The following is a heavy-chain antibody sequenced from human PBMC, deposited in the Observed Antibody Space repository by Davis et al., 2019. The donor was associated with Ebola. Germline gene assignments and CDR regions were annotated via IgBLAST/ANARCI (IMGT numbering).Heavy chain of an antibody. D-gene: IGHD3-3*01. J-gene: IGHJ4*02. CDR3: AREGRNGITIFGVVTTG. CDR2: IKGDGIGT. Sequence: GESLKISCAASGFTFNNFWMHWVRQVPGKGLVWVARIKGDGIGTDYADSVKGRFTISRDNAKNTLYLQTNSLRAEDTAVYYCAREGRNGITIFGVVTTGGGQGTLVTVSS. V-gene: IGHV3-74*01. CDR1: GFTFNNFW.